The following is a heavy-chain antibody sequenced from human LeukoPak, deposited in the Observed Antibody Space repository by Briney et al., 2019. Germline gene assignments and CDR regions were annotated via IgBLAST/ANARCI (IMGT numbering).Heavy chain of an antibody. D-gene: IGHD6-13*01. V-gene: IGHV4-59*01. Sequence: SETLSLTCTVSGGSISSYYWSWIRQPPGKGLEWIGYIYYSGSTNYNPSLKSRVTISVDTSKNQFSLKLSSVTAADTAVYYCARESAIAAAGLGAFDIWGQGTMVTVSS. CDR1: GGSISSYY. CDR2: IYYSGST. J-gene: IGHJ3*02. CDR3: ARESAIAAAGLGAFDI.